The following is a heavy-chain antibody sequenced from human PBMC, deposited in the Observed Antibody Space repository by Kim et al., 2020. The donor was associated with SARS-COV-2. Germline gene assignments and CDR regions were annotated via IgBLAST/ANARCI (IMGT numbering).Heavy chain of an antibody. CDR1: GGSFSGYY. Sequence: SETLSLTCAVYGGSFSGYYWSWIRQPPGKGLEWIGEINHSGSTNYNPSLKSRVTISVDTSKNQFSLKLSSVTAADTAVYYCARAPPKYYDFWSGYYKGMDVWGQGTTVTVSS. D-gene: IGHD3-3*01. J-gene: IGHJ6*02. CDR3: ARAPPKYYDFWSGYYKGMDV. V-gene: IGHV4-34*01. CDR2: INHSGST.